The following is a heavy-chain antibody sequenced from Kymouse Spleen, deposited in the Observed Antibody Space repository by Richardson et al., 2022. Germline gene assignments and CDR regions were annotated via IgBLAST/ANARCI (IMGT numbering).Heavy chain of an antibody. Sequence: QVQLVESGGGVVQPGRSLRLSCAASGFTFSSYGMHWVRQAPGKGLEWVAVIWYDGSNKYYADSVKGRFTISRDNSKNTLYLQMNSLRAEDTAVYYCARDPGYSSSWGSFFDYWGQGTLVTVSS. CDR3: ARDPGYSSSWGSFFDY. D-gene: IGHD6-13*01. CDR1: GFTFSSYG. J-gene: IGHJ4*02. V-gene: IGHV3-33*01. CDR2: IWYDGSNK.